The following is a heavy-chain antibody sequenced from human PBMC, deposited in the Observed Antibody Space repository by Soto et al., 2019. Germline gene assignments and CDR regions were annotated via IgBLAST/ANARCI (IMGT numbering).Heavy chain of an antibody. V-gene: IGHV3-23*01. Sequence: EVHLLESGGGLVQPGGSLRLTCAASGFTFDGYAISWVRQAPGKGLVRVSIISGSGGSSYYADSVKGRFTVSRDNSKNTLYLQINRLRADDTAVYYCAKDPVGATGGYGLDVWGQGTTVTVSS. CDR3: AKDPVGATGGYGLDV. CDR1: GFTFDGYA. J-gene: IGHJ6*02. D-gene: IGHD1-26*01. CDR2: ISGSGGSS.